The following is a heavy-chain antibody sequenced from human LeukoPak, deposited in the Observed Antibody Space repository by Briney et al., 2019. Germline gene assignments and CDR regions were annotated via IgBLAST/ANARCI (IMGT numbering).Heavy chain of an antibody. CDR1: GFTFDDYG. Sequence: GGSLRLSCAASGFTFDDYGMSWVRQAAGKGLEWVSGINWNGGSTGCADSVKGRFTISRDNAKNSLYLQMNSLRVEDTALYYCAKVYSSGWYYFDYWGQGTLVTVSS. D-gene: IGHD6-19*01. CDR2: INWNGGST. J-gene: IGHJ4*02. V-gene: IGHV3-20*04. CDR3: AKVYSSGWYYFDY.